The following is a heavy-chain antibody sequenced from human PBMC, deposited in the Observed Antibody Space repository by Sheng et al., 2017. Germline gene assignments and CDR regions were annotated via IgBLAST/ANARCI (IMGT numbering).Heavy chain of an antibody. CDR3: TRVCTARHCLSTSTIYYYYMDV. CDR2: IRSKVYGGTS. Sequence: EMQLVESGGGLEQPGRSLRLSCTASGFSFGDYGINWLRQAPGKGLEWVSFIRSKVYGGTSESAASIRGRFTISRDDSRNIAYLQLNSLETEDTGVYYCTRVCTARHCLSTSTIYYYYMDVWGQGTTVTVSS. CDR1: GFSFGDYG. D-gene: IGHD2-2*01. V-gene: IGHV3-49*03. J-gene: IGHJ6*02.